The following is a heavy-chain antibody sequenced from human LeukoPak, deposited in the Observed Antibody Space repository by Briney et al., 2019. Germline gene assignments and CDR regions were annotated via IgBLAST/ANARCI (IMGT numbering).Heavy chain of an antibody. CDR3: ARQGRDGNVIVPAAFSFSAFDI. CDR2: IYYSVST. V-gene: IGHV4-59*08. Sequence: PSQTLSLTCTVSGGSISSFYWGWIRQRPRQGLEWIGYIYYSVSTTYNPSLKSRVTISVDTSQNQFSLKLSSVTAADTAVYYCARQGRDGNVIVPAAFSFSAFDIGGQGTMVTVSS. CDR1: GGSISSFY. J-gene: IGHJ3*02. D-gene: IGHD2-2*01.